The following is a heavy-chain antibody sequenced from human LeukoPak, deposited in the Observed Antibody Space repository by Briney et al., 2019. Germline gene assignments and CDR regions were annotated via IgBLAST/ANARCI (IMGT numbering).Heavy chain of an antibody. Sequence: GGSLRLSCAASGFTLSSYSMNWVRQAPGKGLEWVSYISSSSSYIYYADSVKGRFTISRDNAKNSLYLQMNSLRAEDTAVYYCARHVKFGVGIRDAFDIWGQGTMVTVSS. CDR1: GFTLSSYS. J-gene: IGHJ3*02. CDR3: ARHVKFGVGIRDAFDI. D-gene: IGHD3-16*01. V-gene: IGHV3-21*01. CDR2: ISSSSSYI.